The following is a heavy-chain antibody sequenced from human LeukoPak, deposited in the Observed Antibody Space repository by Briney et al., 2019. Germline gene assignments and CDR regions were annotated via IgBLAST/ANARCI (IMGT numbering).Heavy chain of an antibody. CDR2: ISSSGSTI. V-gene: IGHV3-11*01. D-gene: IGHD2-2*01. CDR3: AIAGAHGYCSSTSCSYYYYYGMDV. Sequence: PGGSLRLSCAASGFTFSDYYMSWIRQAPGKGLEWVSYISSSGSTIYYADSVKGRFTISRDNAKNSLYLHMNSLRAEDTAVYYCAIAGAHGYCSSTSCSYYYYYGMDVWGQGTTVTVSS. J-gene: IGHJ6*02. CDR1: GFTFSDYY.